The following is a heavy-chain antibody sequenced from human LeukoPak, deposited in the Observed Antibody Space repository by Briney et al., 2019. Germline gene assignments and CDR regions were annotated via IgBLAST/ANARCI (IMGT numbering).Heavy chain of an antibody. D-gene: IGHD2-21*02. J-gene: IGHJ5*01. Sequence: KPSETLSLTCAIYGGSFSGYYWSWIRQAPGKALEWVSYVSSGSSTIYYADSAKGRFTVSRDNGKRSLYLHMNSLRAEDTAMYYCARGESSYCSGGCYFASWGQGTLVTISS. CDR3: ARGESSYCSGGCYFAS. CDR1: GGSFSGYY. CDR2: VSSGSSTI. V-gene: IGHV3-11*04.